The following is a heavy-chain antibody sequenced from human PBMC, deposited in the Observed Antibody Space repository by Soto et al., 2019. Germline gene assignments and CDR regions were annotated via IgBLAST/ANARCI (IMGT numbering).Heavy chain of an antibody. J-gene: IGHJ4*02. CDR2: IRVNNGDT. CDR1: GYTFTNSG. Sequence: ASVKVSCKASGYTFTNSGFSWVRQAPGQGLEWVGWIRVNNGDTHYAQKLQGRVTMTTDTSTSTAFMELRSLRSDDTAVYYCARDLGHSDFEVHYWGQATLITVSS. CDR3: ARDLGHSDFEVHY. D-gene: IGHD4-4*01. V-gene: IGHV1-18*01.